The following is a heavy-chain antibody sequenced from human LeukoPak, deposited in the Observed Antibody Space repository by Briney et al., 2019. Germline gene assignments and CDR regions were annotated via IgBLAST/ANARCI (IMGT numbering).Heavy chain of an antibody. CDR2: MNPNSGNT. V-gene: IGHV1-8*03. J-gene: IGHJ3*02. Sequence: ASVKVSCKASGYTFTSYDINWVRQATGQGLEWMGWMNPNSGNTGYAQKFQGRVTITRNTSISTAYMELSSLRSEDTAVYYCARGSYSSSSYAFDIWGQGTMVTVSS. CDR3: ARGSYSSSSYAFDI. CDR1: GYTFTSYD. D-gene: IGHD6-6*01.